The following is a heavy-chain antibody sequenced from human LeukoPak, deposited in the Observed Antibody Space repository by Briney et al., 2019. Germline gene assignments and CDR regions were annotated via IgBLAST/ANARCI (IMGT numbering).Heavy chain of an antibody. CDR3: ARSGYDFWSGPDY. CDR2: ISYDGSNK. J-gene: IGHJ4*02. V-gene: IGHV3-30*04. Sequence: GGSLRLSCAASGFTFSSYAMHWVRQAPGKGLEWVAVISYDGSNKYYADSVKGRFTISRDNAKNSLYLQMHSLRAEDTAVYYCARSGYDFWSGPDYWGQGTLVTVSS. D-gene: IGHD3-3*01. CDR1: GFTFSSYA.